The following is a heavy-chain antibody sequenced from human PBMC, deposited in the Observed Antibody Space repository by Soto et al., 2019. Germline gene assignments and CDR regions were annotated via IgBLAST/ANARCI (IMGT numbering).Heavy chain of an antibody. Sequence: QVQLQQWGAGLLKPSETLSLTCAVYCGSFSGYYCSWIRQPPGKGLECIGEINHSGSTNYNPALKSRVTMSGDTSKTQFSLKMSTVTAADTAVYYCARTSRFDCWGQGTLVTVSS. CDR1: CGSFSGYY. V-gene: IGHV4-34*01. CDR2: INHSGST. D-gene: IGHD6-6*01. CDR3: ARTSRFDC. J-gene: IGHJ4*02.